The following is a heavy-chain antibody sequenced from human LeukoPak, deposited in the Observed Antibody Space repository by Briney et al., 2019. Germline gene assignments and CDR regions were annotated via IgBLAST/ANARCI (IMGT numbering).Heavy chain of an antibody. CDR1: GFTVSSNY. Sequence: GGSLRLSCAASGFTVSSNYMGWVRQAPGKRLEWVSVIYSGGSTDYADSVKGRFTISRDNSKNTLYLQMNSLRVEDTAVYYCARSSHYDILTGYSEEDAFDIWGQGTMVTVSS. CDR3: ARSSHYDILTGYSEEDAFDI. CDR2: IYSGGST. D-gene: IGHD3-9*01. V-gene: IGHV3-53*01. J-gene: IGHJ3*02.